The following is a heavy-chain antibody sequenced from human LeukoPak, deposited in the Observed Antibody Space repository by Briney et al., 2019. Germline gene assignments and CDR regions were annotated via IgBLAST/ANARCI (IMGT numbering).Heavy chain of an antibody. CDR3: ARDQREVVPAVSRLLDV. J-gene: IGHJ6*02. D-gene: IGHD2-2*01. CDR2: INPNSGGT. V-gene: IGHV1-2*04. CDR1: GYTFTGYY. Sequence: ASVNVSCKASGYTFTGYYMHWVRQAPGQGLEWMGWINPNSGGTNYAQKFQGWVTMTRDTSISTAYMELSRLRSDDTAVYYCARDQREVVPAVSRLLDVWGQGTTVTVSS.